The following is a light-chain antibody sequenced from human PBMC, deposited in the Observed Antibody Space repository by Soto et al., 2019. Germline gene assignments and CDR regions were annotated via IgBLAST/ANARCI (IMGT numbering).Light chain of an antibody. Sequence: QSVLTQPASVSGSPGQSITLSCTGTSSDVGGYDYVSWYRHHPGKAPQLMIYEVSHRPSGISHRFSGSKSGNTASLTISGLQAEDEAYYYYTSYTGSRSLVVFGGGTKLTVL. CDR3: TSYTGSRSLVV. CDR1: SSDVGGYDY. CDR2: EVS. J-gene: IGLJ2*01. V-gene: IGLV2-14*01.